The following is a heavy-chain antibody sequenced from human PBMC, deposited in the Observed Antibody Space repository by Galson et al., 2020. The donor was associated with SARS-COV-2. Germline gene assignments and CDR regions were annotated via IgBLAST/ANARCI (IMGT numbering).Heavy chain of an antibody. D-gene: IGHD5-18*01. J-gene: IGHJ6*02. V-gene: IGHV3-33*06. CDR1: GFTFSSYG. CDR3: AKDGGYSYGSDCYYYGMDG. CDR2: IWYDGSNK. Sequence: GGSLRLSCAASGFTFSSYGMHWVRQAPGKGLEWVAVIWYDGSNKYYADSVKGRFTISRDNSKNTLYLQMNSLRAEDTAVYYCAKDGGYSYGSDCYYYGMDGWGQGTTVTVSS.